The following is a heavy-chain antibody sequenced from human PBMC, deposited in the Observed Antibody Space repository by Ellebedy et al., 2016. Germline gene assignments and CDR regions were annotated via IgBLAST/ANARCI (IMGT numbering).Heavy chain of an antibody. CDR3: GIAATGTAVGD. CDR1: GYSFISYD. Sequence: ASVKVSCKASGYSFISYDINWVRQATGQGLEWMGRVTPYSGKTDYASKFQGRVTMTRDTSTSTAYVELSSLRSEDTAVYYCGIAATGTAVGDWGQGTLVTVSS. CDR2: VTPYSGKT. V-gene: IGHV1-8*01. J-gene: IGHJ4*02. D-gene: IGHD6-13*01.